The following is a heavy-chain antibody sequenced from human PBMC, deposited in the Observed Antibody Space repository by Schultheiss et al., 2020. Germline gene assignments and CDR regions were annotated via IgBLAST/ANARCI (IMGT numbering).Heavy chain of an antibody. CDR2: IKEDGSEK. D-gene: IGHD2-2*01. V-gene: IGHV3-7*01. J-gene: IGHJ4*02. Sequence: GESLKISCAASGFSFSSYWMSWVRQAPGKGLEWVANIKEDGSEKYYVDSVKGRFTISRDNAKNSLYLQMNSLRADDTAVYYCARDLGDCSSASCYAVFDYWGQGTLLTVSS. CDR3: ARDLGDCSSASCYAVFDY. CDR1: GFSFSSYW.